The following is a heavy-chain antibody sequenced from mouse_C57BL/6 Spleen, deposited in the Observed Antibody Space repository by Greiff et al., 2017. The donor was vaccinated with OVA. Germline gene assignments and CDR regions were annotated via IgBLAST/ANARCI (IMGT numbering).Heavy chain of an antibody. CDR2: IYPRSGNT. CDR1: GYTFTSYG. Sequence: QVQLQQSGAELARPGASVKLSCKASGYTFTSYGISWVKQRTGQGLEWIGEIYPRSGNTYYNEKFKGKATLTADKSSSTAYMGLRSLTSEDSAVYFCARSYYYGSRRDAMDYWGQGTSVTVSS. V-gene: IGHV1-81*01. D-gene: IGHD1-1*01. CDR3: ARSYYYGSRRDAMDY. J-gene: IGHJ4*01.